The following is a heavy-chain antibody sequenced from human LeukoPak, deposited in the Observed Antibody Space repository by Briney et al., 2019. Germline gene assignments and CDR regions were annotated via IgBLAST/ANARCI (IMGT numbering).Heavy chain of an antibody. CDR3: AIGPRGYYDLDY. J-gene: IGHJ4*02. CDR1: GFTFSDHY. D-gene: IGHD3-22*01. CDR2: TRNKANSYAT. Sequence: PGVSLRLSCAASGFTFSDHYMDWVRQAPGKGLEWVGRTRNKANSYATEYAASVKGRFTISRDDSKNSLYLQMNSLKTEDTAVYYCAIGPRGYYDLDYWGQGTLVTVSS. V-gene: IGHV3-72*01.